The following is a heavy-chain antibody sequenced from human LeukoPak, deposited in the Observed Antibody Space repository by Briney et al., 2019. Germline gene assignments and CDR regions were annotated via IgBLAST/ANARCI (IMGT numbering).Heavy chain of an antibody. CDR3: ARLNYRGGEALHFDY. V-gene: IGHV4-4*09. CDR1: GGSLTNYY. Sequence: SETLSLTCSVSGGSLTNYYWGWVRQPPGKGLEYIGYIHSDGTTNHNPSLKSRVTVSLDTSRTHFSLRLSFVTAADTAVYFCARLNYRGGEALHFDYWGQGTLVAVSS. D-gene: IGHD3-16*01. J-gene: IGHJ4*02. CDR2: IHSDGTT.